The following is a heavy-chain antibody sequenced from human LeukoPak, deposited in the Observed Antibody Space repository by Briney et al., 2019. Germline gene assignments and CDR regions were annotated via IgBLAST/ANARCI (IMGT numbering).Heavy chain of an antibody. CDR3: ARVTVTTLFDH. D-gene: IGHD4-17*01. Sequence: ASVKVSCKTSGYTFSDYYIHWVRQAPGQGLEWMGWINPKNSGTKYAQRFQGWITMTTDTSTSTAYMELTSLRSNDTAVYYCARVTVTTLFDHWGPGTLVTVSS. J-gene: IGHJ4*02. V-gene: IGHV1-2*04. CDR1: GYTFSDYY. CDR2: INPKNSGT.